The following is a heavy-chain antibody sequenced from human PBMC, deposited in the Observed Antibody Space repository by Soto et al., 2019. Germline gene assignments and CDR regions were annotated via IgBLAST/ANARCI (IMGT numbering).Heavy chain of an antibody. D-gene: IGHD2-21*01. Sequence: QVQLVQSGAEVKKPGSSVKVSCKDSGGTFSTYSMFWVRQAPGQGLEWMGRIIPMLGVRNYAQRFQDRVTIIANKSTATVHMELSSLRSEDTALYYCTIGSWSGEVFDIWGQGTMVTVSS. CDR2: IIPMLGVR. CDR1: GGTFSTYS. CDR3: TIGSWSGEVFDI. J-gene: IGHJ3*02. V-gene: IGHV1-69*02.